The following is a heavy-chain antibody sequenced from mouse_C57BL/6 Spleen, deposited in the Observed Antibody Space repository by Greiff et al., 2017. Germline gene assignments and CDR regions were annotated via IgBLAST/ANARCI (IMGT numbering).Heavy chain of an antibody. CDR3: ARFYDYEAMDY. D-gene: IGHD1-1*01. CDR2: IHPNSGST. V-gene: IGHV1-64*01. Sequence: VQLQQPGAELVKPGASVKLSCKASGYTFTSYWMHWVKQRPGQGLEWIGMIHPNSGSTNYNEKFKSKATLTVDKSSSTAYMQRSSLTSEDSAVYYRARFYDYEAMDYWGQGTSVTVSS. J-gene: IGHJ4*01. CDR1: GYTFTSYW.